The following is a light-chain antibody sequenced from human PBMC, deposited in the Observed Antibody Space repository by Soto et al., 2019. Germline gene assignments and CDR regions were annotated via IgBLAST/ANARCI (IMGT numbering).Light chain of an antibody. CDR1: SSDVGGYNY. CDR2: EVS. V-gene: IGLV2-8*01. CDR3: SSYAGSTVV. Sequence: QSVLTQPPSASGSPGQSVTISCTGTSSDVGGYNYVSWYQQHPGKAPKLMIYEVSKRPSGAPDRFSGSKSGNTASLAVSGLQAEDEADYYCSSYAGSTVVFGTGTKLTV. J-gene: IGLJ1*01.